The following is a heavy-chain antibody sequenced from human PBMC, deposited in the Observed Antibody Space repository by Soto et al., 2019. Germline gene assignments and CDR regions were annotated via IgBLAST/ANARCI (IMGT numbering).Heavy chain of an antibody. CDR3: ARSGDNYNRLDY. CDR1: GFTFSDYY. CDR2: SSNSGTFS. D-gene: IGHD1-1*01. Sequence: GGFLRLSCEGSGFTFSDYYISWIRQAPGKGLEWISYSSNSGTFSRYADSVKGRFSISRDNTKNLLYLQMNSLRAEDTAVYYCARSGDNYNRLDYWGQGTPVTVSS. V-gene: IGHV3-11*06. J-gene: IGHJ4*02.